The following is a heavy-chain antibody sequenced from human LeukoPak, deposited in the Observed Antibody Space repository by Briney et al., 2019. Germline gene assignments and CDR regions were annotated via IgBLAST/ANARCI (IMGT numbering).Heavy chain of an antibody. J-gene: IGHJ6*03. CDR1: GGSFSGYY. CDR2: INHSGST. V-gene: IGHV4-34*01. Sequence: SGTLSLTCAVYGGSFSGYYWSWIRQPPGKGLEWIGEINHSGSTNYNPSLKSRVTISVDTSENRFSLKLSSVTAADTAVYYCARGVTMVRGVTNYYMDVWGKGTTVTVSS. D-gene: IGHD3-10*01. CDR3: ARGVTMVRGVTNYYMDV.